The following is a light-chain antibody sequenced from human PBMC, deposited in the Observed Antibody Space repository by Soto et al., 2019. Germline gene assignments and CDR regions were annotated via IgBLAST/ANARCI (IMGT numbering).Light chain of an antibody. CDR3: QQYGYSPFM. CDR1: QGVRGSY. CDR2: GAS. Sequence: EIVLRLSPGTLSLSPGERATLSCRASQGVRGSYIAWYQQTPGQAPRLLIYGASSRATGIPDRFSGSGSGTDFTLSISRLEPEDFALYYRQQYGYSPFMFGQGTKVDIK. J-gene: IGKJ1*01. V-gene: IGKV3-20*01.